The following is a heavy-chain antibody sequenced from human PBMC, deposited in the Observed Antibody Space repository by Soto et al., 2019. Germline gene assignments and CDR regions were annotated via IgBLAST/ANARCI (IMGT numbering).Heavy chain of an antibody. CDR1: GGTFSSYA. V-gene: IGHV1-69*13. Sequence: SVKVSCKASGGTFSSYAISWVRQAPGQGLEWMGGIIPIFGTANYAQEFQGRVTITADESTSTAYMELSSLRSEDTAVYYCARDGPGDYYGMDVWGQGTTVTVSS. J-gene: IGHJ6*02. CDR2: IIPIFGTA. CDR3: ARDGPGDYYGMDV. D-gene: IGHD7-27*01.